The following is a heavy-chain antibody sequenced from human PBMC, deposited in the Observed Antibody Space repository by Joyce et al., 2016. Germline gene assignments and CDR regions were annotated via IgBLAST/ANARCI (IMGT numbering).Heavy chain of an antibody. Sequence: EVQLVESVGGLVKPGGSMRISCADSGFTFSTSSMRWFRRAPGKGLECVSAISSDSTYILYADSVKGRVTVSRDNAKNSLYLQMNSLRAEDTAVFFCARGGIVYDYSMDLWGQGTTVTVSS. D-gene: IGHD3-22*01. CDR1: GFTFSTSS. J-gene: IGHJ6*02. CDR2: ISSDSTYI. V-gene: IGHV3-21*02. CDR3: ARGGIVYDYSMDL.